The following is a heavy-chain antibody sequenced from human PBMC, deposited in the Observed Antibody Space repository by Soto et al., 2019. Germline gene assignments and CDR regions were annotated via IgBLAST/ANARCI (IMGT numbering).Heavy chain of an antibody. CDR3: ARSDGRY. Sequence: PSETLSLTCSVSGASISSSDYYWGWIRQPPGQGLEWIGSIHGGSTYYNPSLKSRVTISVDTSKNQFSLKLSSVTAADTAVYYCARSDGRYWGQGTLVTVSS. CDR1: GASISSSDYY. J-gene: IGHJ4*02. V-gene: IGHV4-39*07. CDR2: IHGGST.